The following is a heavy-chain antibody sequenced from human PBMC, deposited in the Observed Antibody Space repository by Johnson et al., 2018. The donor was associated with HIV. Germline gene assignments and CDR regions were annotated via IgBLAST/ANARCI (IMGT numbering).Heavy chain of an antibody. CDR1: GFTFDDYG. J-gene: IGHJ3*02. Sequence: MLLVESGGGVVQPGRSLRLSCAASGFTFDDYGMSWVRQAPGKGLEWVSGINWNGGSTGYADSVKGRFTISRYNAKNSLYLQMNSLRAEDTALYYCARAAAPYYYGSGSYYFDTFDIWGQGTMVTVSS. CDR3: ARAAAPYYYGSGSYYFDTFDI. D-gene: IGHD3-10*01. CDR2: INWNGGST. V-gene: IGHV3-20*04.